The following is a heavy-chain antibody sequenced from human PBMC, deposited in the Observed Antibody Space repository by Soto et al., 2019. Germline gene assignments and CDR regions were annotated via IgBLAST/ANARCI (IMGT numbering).Heavy chain of an antibody. D-gene: IGHD3-10*01. CDR3: ARGPMVRRGIIFYYYGMDV. Sequence: PSETLSLTCTVSGGSFSSGSYYWSWIRQPPGKGLEWIGYIDDSGSTNYNHSLKSLVTISVDTSKNQFSLKLSSVTAADTAVYYCARGPMVRRGIIFYYYGMDVWGQGTTVTVSS. CDR1: GGSFSSGSYY. J-gene: IGHJ6*02. V-gene: IGHV4-61*01. CDR2: IDDSGST.